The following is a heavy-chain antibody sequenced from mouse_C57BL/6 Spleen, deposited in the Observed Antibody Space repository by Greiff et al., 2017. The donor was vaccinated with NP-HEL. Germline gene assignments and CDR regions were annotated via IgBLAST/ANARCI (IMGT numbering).Heavy chain of an antibody. V-gene: IGHV1-62-2*01. CDR2: FYPGSGST. Sequence: QVQLQQSGAELVKPGASVKLSCKASGYTFTEYTIHWVKQRPGQGLEWIGWFYPGSGSTKYNEKFKDKATLTADKSSSTVYMELSRLTSEDSAVYFCARHEEVYYSIYEGGAMDCWGQGTSVTVAS. CDR1: GYTFTEYT. CDR3: ARHEEVYYSIYEGGAMDC. J-gene: IGHJ4*01. D-gene: IGHD2-5*01.